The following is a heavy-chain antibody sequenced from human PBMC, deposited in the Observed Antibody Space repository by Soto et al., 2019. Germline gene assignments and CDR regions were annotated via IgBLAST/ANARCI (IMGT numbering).Heavy chain of an antibody. CDR2: TGGGGGST. CDR1: GFTFSNYA. J-gene: IGHJ4*02. V-gene: IGHV3-23*01. D-gene: IGHD6-19*01. Sequence: EVKLLESGGGLVQPGGSLRLTCAASGFTFSNYAMGWVRQAPGTGLEWVSATGGGGGSTFYADSVKGRFTISRDNSKNTLALQMNSLRAEDTAVYYCAKTDEAVAGTVYGNWGQGTLVTVSS. CDR3: AKTDEAVAGTVYGN.